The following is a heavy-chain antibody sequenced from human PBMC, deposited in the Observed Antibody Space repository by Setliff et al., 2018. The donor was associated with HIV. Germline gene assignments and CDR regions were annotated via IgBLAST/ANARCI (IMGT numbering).Heavy chain of an antibody. CDR2: TNSDGTTT. Sequence: GGSLRLSCAASGFTFTNYWMHWVRQAPGKGLMWVSRTNSDGTTTTYADSVKGRFTISRDNAENTLYLQMNSLRAEDTAVYYCARVLQRGSSSPYYFDYWGQGTLVTVSS. CDR3: ARVLQRGSSSPYYFDY. D-gene: IGHD6-6*01. J-gene: IGHJ4*02. CDR1: GFTFTNYW. V-gene: IGHV3-74*01.